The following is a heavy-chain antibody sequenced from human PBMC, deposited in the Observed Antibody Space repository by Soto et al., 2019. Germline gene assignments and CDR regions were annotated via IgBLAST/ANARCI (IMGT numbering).Heavy chain of an antibody. J-gene: IGHJ5*02. D-gene: IGHD3-10*01. Sequence: QVQLVQSGAEVKKPGSSVKVSCKASGGTFSSYTISWVRQAPGQGLEWMGRIIPILGIANYAQKFQGRVTITADKSTRTDDMELSRLRSEGTAVYYCARGVGDYYGSGNHSFDPWGQGTLVTVSS. CDR1: GGTFSSYT. CDR3: ARGVGDYYGSGNHSFDP. CDR2: IIPILGIA. V-gene: IGHV1-69*02.